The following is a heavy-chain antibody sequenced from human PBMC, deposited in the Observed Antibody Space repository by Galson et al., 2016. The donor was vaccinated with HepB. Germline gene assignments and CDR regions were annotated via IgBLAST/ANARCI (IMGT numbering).Heavy chain of an antibody. CDR3: ARGNVASGSSDFDY. D-gene: IGHD3-10*01. CDR1: GYTSTNYG. CDR2: ISAYNGDT. V-gene: IGHV1-18*01. J-gene: IGHJ4*02. Sequence: SVKVSCRASGYTSTNYGISWVRQAPGQGLEWMGWISAYNGDTSYAQKLQGRVTMTTDTSTSTAYMELRSLRSVDTAVYYCARGNVASGSSDFDYWGQGTLVTVSS.